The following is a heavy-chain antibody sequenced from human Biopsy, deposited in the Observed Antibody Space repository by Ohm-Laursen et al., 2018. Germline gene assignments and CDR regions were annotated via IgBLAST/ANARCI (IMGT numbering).Heavy chain of an antibody. D-gene: IGHD4-11*01. CDR3: ARDEKRWDYSNFFSWHFDL. CDR1: GFTFTSYG. V-gene: IGHV3-30*03. J-gene: IGHJ2*01. Sequence: SLRLSCAASGFTFTSYGMHWVRQAPGKGLEWVAVISYDGSGEYYAESLQGRFTISRDNPKNTVDLQMKSLRAEDTAVYFCARDEKRWDYSNFFSWHFDLWGRGTLVTVSS. CDR2: ISYDGSGE.